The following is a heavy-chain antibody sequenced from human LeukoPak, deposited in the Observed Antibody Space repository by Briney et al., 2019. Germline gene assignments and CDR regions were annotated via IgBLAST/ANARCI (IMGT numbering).Heavy chain of an antibody. Sequence: GGSLRLSCAASGFTFSSYAMHWVRQAPGKGLEWVAVISYDGSNKYYADSVKGRFTISRDNSKNTLYLQMNSLRAEDTAVYYCARDLPSSYDSSGYNDYWGQGTLVTVSS. D-gene: IGHD3-22*01. V-gene: IGHV3-30-3*01. J-gene: IGHJ4*02. CDR3: ARDLPSSYDSSGYNDY. CDR2: ISYDGSNK. CDR1: GFTFSSYA.